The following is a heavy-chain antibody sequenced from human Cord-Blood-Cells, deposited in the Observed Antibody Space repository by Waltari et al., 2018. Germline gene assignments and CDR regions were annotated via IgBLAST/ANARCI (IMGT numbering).Heavy chain of an antibody. D-gene: IGHD6-13*01. CDR2: ISYDGSNK. J-gene: IGHJ4*02. Sequence: QVQLVESGGGVVQPGRSLRLSCAASGLTFSSYAMHWVPQAPGKGLEWVAVISYDGSNKYYADSVKGRFAISRDNSKNTLYLQMNSLRAEDTAVYYCAREPYSSSWYSDYWGQGTLVTVSS. CDR1: GLTFSSYA. V-gene: IGHV3-30*09. CDR3: AREPYSSSWYSDY.